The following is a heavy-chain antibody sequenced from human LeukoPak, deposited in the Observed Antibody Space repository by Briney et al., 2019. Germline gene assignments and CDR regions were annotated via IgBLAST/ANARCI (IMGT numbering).Heavy chain of an antibody. CDR3: ARDAPGNTALDY. Sequence: PGGSLRLSCAASGFTFISYWMHWVRQAPGKGLVGVSRINEYGSSTDFADSVKGRFTISRDNAKNTLYLQMNSLRAEDTAVYCCARDAPGNTALDYWGQGTLVTVSS. CDR2: INEYGSST. D-gene: IGHD5-18*01. V-gene: IGHV3-74*01. CDR1: GFTFISYW. J-gene: IGHJ4*02.